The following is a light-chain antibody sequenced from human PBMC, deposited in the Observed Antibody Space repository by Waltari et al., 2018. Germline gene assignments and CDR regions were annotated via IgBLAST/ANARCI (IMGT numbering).Light chain of an antibody. CDR3: QQSYNTPLT. J-gene: IGKJ4*01. CDR1: QGITNF. Sequence: IQMTQSPSSLSASVGDRVTITCRASQGITNFLNWYQQRKGKAPKLLIYAASLLQSGVPSKFRGSGSGTHFTLTISSLQPEDFATYYCQQSYNTPLTFGGGTKVEIK. CDR2: AAS. V-gene: IGKV1-39*01.